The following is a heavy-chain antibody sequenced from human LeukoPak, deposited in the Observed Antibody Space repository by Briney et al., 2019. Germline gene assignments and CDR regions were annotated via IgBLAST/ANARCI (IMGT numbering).Heavy chain of an antibody. CDR2: IKTDGSTT. J-gene: IGHJ6*02. Sequence: GGSLRLSCAVSGFTFSSYWMHWVRQAPGKGLVWVSHIKTDGSTTAYADSVKGRFTISRDNSKNTLYLQMNTLRAEDTAVYYCAKILFGDYADMDVWGQGTTVTVSS. V-gene: IGHV3-74*01. D-gene: IGHD3-10*01. CDR1: GFTFSSYW. CDR3: AKILFGDYADMDV.